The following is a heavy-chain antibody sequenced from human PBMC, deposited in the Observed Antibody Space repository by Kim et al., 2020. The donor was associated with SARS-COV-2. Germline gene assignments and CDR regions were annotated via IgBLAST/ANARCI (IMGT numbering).Heavy chain of an antibody. V-gene: IGHV4-59*01. CDR2: IYYSGST. CDR3: ARGLVVVPAASNHYYDFWSGYWNSDAFDI. J-gene: IGHJ3*02. CDR1: GGSISSYY. D-gene: IGHD3-3*01. Sequence: SETLSLTCTVSGGSISSYYWSWIRQPPGKGLEWIGYIYYSGSTNYNPSLKSRVTISVDTSKNQFSLKLSSVTAADTAVYYCARGLVVVPAASNHYYDFWSGYWNSDAFDIWGQGTMVTVSS.